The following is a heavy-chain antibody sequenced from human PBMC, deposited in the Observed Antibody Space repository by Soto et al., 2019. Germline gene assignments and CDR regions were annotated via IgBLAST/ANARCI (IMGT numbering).Heavy chain of an antibody. CDR3: ARVREYYDFWSGYPHLGWGSYDWLDP. V-gene: IGHV4-31*03. J-gene: IGHJ5*02. D-gene: IGHD3-3*01. CDR2: IYYSGST. CDR1: GGSISSGGYY. Sequence: PSETLSLTCTVSGGSISSGGYYWSWIRQHPGKGLEWIGYIYYSGSTYYNPSLKSRVTISVDTSKNQFSLKLSSVTAADTAVYYCARVREYYDFWSGYPHLGWGSYDWLDPWGQETLVTVSS.